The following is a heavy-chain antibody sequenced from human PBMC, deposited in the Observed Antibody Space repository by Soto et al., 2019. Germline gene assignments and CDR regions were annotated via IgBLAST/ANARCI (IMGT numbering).Heavy chain of an antibody. V-gene: IGHV4-31*03. D-gene: IGHD5-18*01. Sequence: PSETLSLTCTVSGGSISSGAYYWSWIRQHPGKGLEWIGYIYYSGSTYYNPSLKSRVSISVDTSKNQFSLKLSSVTAADTAVYYCAREVDTAMDIWGQGTLVTVSS. CDR1: GGSISSGAYY. J-gene: IGHJ4*02. CDR2: IYYSGST. CDR3: AREVDTAMDI.